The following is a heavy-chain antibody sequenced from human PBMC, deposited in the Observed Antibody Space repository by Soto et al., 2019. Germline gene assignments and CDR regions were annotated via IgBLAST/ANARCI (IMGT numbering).Heavy chain of an antibody. J-gene: IGHJ3*02. CDR1: AFTFTSSA. Sequence: SVKVSCNASAFTFTSSAVQWVRQARGQRLEWIGWIVVGNSNTNNAQKIQERVTITREMVTSTANMELSSLRTEYRAVYYCTYVQVVGTTSLVFDIWGQGTMVTVSS. CDR2: IVVGNSNT. CDR3: TYVQVVGTTSLVFDI. D-gene: IGHD1-26*01. V-gene: IGHV1-58*01.